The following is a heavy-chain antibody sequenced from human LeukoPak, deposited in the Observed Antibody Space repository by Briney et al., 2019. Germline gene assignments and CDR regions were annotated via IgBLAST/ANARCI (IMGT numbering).Heavy chain of an antibody. J-gene: IGHJ3*02. CDR3: ARVEDCSSTSCYAFDI. D-gene: IGHD2-2*01. CDR2: IIPIFGTA. CDR1: GGTFSSYA. Sequence: SVKVSCKASGGTFSSYAISWVRQAPGQGLEWIGGIIPIFGTANYAQKFQGRVTITADESTSTAYMELSSLRSEDTAVYYCARVEDCSSTSCYAFDIWGQGTMVTVSS. V-gene: IGHV1-69*13.